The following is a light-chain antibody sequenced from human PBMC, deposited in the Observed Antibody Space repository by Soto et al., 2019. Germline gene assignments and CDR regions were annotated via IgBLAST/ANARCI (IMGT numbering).Light chain of an antibody. CDR3: QQYSSLPHT. J-gene: IGKJ2*01. CDR2: GIS. CDR1: QSVTNSY. Sequence: ESVLTQSPGTLSLSPGDRATLSCRASQSVTNSYFAWYQQKPGQAPRLLIYGISSRATGIPDRFSGSGSGTDFTLTISRLEPEDFVVYYCQQYSSLPHTFGQGTKLEV. V-gene: IGKV3-20*01.